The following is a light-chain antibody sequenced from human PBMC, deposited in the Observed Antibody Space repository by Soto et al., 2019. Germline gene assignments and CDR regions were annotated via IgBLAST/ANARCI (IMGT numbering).Light chain of an antibody. CDR2: LST. CDR3: MQARLNPVS. Sequence: IVLTQSPLSLPVTPGEPASISCSSSQSLVHRNGYDSLVWYLQKPVQSPQPLIYLSTHRASGGPDRFSGSGSGTDFTLTISSVQTEDVGVYYWMQARLNPVSFGGGTKVEIK. CDR1: QSLVHRNGYDS. V-gene: IGKV2-28*01. J-gene: IGKJ4*01.